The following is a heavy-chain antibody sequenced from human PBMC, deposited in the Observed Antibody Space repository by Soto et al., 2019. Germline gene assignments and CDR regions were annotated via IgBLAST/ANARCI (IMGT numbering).Heavy chain of an antibody. V-gene: IGHV3-23*01. CDR3: VKEPYEGAYGDY. D-gene: IGHD3-22*01. CDR2: ITRDGTV. Sequence: EVQLLESGGGLIQPGGSLRLSCAASGFIFTDYAMSWVRQGPGEGLEWVSAITRDGTVYYTDSVRGRFTISRDNSKNTVYLQMNSLRAVDTAVYYCVKEPYEGAYGDYWGQGTLVTVSS. CDR1: GFIFTDYA. J-gene: IGHJ4*02.